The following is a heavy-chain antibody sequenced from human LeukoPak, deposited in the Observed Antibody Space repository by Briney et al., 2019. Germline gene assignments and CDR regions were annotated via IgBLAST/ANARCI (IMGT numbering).Heavy chain of an antibody. Sequence: SVKVSCKASGYTFTGYYMHWVRQAPGQGLEWMGGIIPIFGTANYAQKFQGRVTITADESTSTAYMELSSLRSEDTAVYYCARYDSSGYYVPFDYWGQGTLVTVSS. CDR3: ARYDSSGYYVPFDY. D-gene: IGHD3-22*01. J-gene: IGHJ4*02. CDR2: IIPIFGTA. V-gene: IGHV1-69*13. CDR1: GYTFTGYY.